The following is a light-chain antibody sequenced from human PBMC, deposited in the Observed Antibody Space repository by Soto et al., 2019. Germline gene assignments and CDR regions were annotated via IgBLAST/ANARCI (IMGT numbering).Light chain of an antibody. CDR2: RSN. V-gene: IGLV1-47*01. Sequence: QSVLTQPPSASGTPGPGVTISCSGSSSNFASNSVYWYQQVPGTAPKLLIYRSNQRPSGVPDRFSGSKSGTSASLAISGLRSEDEADYYCVAWDDNLSCVLFGGGTKLTVL. J-gene: IGLJ2*01. CDR3: VAWDDNLSCVL. CDR1: SSNFASNS.